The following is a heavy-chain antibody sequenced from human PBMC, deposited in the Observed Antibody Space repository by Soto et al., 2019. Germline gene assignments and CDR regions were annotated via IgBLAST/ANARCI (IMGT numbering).Heavy chain of an antibody. CDR3: AKADSNYAGRFSYYYMDV. D-gene: IGHD4-4*01. CDR2: ISAYNGKT. Sequence: VKVSCKASGYTFTSYGIGWVRQAPGQGLEWMGWISAYNGKTHYPQKFQGKVTMTTDTSTSTAYMELRSLRYDDTAVYFCAKADSNYAGRFSYYYMDVWGKGTMVTVSS. CDR1: GYTFTSYG. J-gene: IGHJ6*03. V-gene: IGHV1-18*01.